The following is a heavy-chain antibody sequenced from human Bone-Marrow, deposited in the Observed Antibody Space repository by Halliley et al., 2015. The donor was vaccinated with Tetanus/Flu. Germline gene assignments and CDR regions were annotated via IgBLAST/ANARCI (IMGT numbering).Heavy chain of an antibody. J-gene: IGHJ4*02. Sequence: SLRLSCAASGLTFSTYRMNWVRQAPGKGLEWVSSISTNNSYVSYAGSVRGRFTISRDNAKTSLYLQMNTLRVEDTAVYYCASGRNFNYWGLGTLVTVSS. V-gene: IGHV3-21*01. CDR1: GLTFSTYR. CDR3: ASGRNFNY. CDR2: ISTNNSYV.